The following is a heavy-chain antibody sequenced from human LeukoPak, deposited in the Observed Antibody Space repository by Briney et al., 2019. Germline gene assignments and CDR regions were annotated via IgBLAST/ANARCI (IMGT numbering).Heavy chain of an antibody. CDR1: GFTFSDYW. CDR3: ARDLRPSDH. J-gene: IGHJ4*02. V-gene: IGHV3-74*01. CDR2: INGDGSHI. D-gene: IGHD4-17*01. Sequence: PGGSLRLSCVASGFTFSDYWIHGVRQAPGKGLVWVSGINGDGSHINYADSVKGRFTVSRDNAKNTVHLQVNSLRAEDTAVYYCARDLRPSDHWGQGTLVTVSS.